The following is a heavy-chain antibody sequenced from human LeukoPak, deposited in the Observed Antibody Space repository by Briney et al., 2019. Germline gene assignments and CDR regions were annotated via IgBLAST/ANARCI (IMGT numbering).Heavy chain of an antibody. CDR1: GFTFSHYW. Sequence: GGSLRLSCAASGFTFSHYWMSWVRQAPGKGLEWVANIKQDGSEEYYVDSVKGRFTISRDNAKNSLYLQMNRLRAEGTAVYYCAKESIITMVRGVIGAFDIWGQGTMVTVSS. J-gene: IGHJ3*02. V-gene: IGHV3-7*01. CDR3: AKESIITMVRGVIGAFDI. CDR2: IKQDGSEE. D-gene: IGHD3-10*01.